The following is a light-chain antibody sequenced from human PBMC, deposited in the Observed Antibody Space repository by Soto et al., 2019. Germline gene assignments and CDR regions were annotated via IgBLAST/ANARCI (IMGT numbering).Light chain of an antibody. CDR3: QQYNNWPAMST. Sequence: EIQMTQSPYTLSASAGDRVTLSCRASQSVGRTVAWYQQKPGQAPRLLIHATSTRAADIPARFSGSVSGTGLTLTINSLQPEDFVIDYYQQYNNWPAMSTFGQGTKLEMK. CDR2: ATS. CDR1: QSVGRT. J-gene: IGKJ2*01. V-gene: IGKV3-15*01.